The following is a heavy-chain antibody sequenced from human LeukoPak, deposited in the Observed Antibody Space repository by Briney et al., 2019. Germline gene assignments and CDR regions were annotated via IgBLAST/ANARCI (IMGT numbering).Heavy chain of an antibody. Sequence: GGSLRLSCAASGFTFSSYAMHWVRQAPGKGLEWVAVISYDGSNKYYADSVKGRFTISRDNSKNTLYLQMNSLRAEDTAVYYCARKLRRSSNSSSHPLPVDDYYYRMDVWGQGTTVTVSS. CDR2: ISYDGSNK. J-gene: IGHJ6*02. CDR1: GFTFSSYA. D-gene: IGHD6-13*01. CDR3: ARKLRRSSNSSSHPLPVDDYYYRMDV. V-gene: IGHV3-30*01.